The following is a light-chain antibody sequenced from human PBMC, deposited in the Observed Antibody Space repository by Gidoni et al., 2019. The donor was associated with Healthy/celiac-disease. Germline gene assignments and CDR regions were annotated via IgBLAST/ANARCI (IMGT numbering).Light chain of an antibody. V-gene: IGLV3-25*03. CDR2: KDR. Sequence: SYELTQPPSVSVSPGQTARITCSGDALPKQYAYWYQKKPGQAPVLVIYKDRERPSGIPERFSGSSSGTTVTLTISGVQAEDEADYYCQSADSSHVVFGGGTKLTVL. CDR1: ALPKQY. J-gene: IGLJ2*01. CDR3: QSADSSHVV.